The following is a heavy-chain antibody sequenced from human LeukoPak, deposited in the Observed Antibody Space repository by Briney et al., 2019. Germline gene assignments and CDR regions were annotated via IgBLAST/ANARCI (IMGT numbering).Heavy chain of an antibody. J-gene: IGHJ4*02. CDR2: INSDGSTT. D-gene: IGHD6-19*01. V-gene: IGHV3-74*01. Sequence: PGGSLRLSCAASGFTFGNYWMHWVRQAPGKGLVWVSRINSDGSTTNYADSVKGRFTISRDNAKNTLFLQMNSLRAEDTAVYYYAKDRSATTIAVAGLDYWGQGTLVTVSS. CDR3: AKDRSATTIAVAGLDY. CDR1: GFTFGNYW.